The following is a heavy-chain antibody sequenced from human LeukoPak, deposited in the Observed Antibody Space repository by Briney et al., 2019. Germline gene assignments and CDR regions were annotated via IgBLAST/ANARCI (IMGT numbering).Heavy chain of an antibody. J-gene: IGHJ4*02. CDR1: GYSISSGYY. V-gene: IGHV4-61*01. D-gene: IGHD3-10*01. Sequence: SSETLSLTCAVSGYSISSGYYWGWIRQPPGKGLEWIGYIYYSGSTNYNPSLKSRVTISVDTSKNQFSLKLSSVTAADTAVYYCALYYYGSGSPNYWGQGTLVTVSS. CDR2: IYYSGST. CDR3: ALYYYGSGSPNY.